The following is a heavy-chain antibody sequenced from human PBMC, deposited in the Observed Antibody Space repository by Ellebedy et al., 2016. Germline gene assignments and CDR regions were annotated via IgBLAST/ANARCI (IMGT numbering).Heavy chain of an antibody. V-gene: IGHV3-7*02. CDR3: AKLRSPTRYYGMDV. J-gene: IGHJ6*02. CDR2: IKQDGSEK. CDR1: GFTFSSYW. D-gene: IGHD5-12*01. Sequence: GGSLRLSXAASGFTFSSYWMSWVRQAPGKGLEWVANIKQDGSEKYYVDSVKGRFTISRDNAKNSLYLQMNSLRAEDTAVYYCAKLRSPTRYYGMDVWGQGTTVTVSS.